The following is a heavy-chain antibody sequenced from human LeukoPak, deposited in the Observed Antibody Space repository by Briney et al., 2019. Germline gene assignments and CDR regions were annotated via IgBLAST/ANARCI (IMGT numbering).Heavy chain of an antibody. Sequence: ASVKVSCKVSGYNLSELSMHWVRQAPGKGLEWMGGLDPEDGETIIVLKFQGRFTMTEDPSTDTAYMELTGLRSEDTAVYYCVTDDYGGNSGYAFDIWGQGTLVTVSS. CDR1: GYNLSELS. D-gene: IGHD4-23*01. CDR2: LDPEDGET. J-gene: IGHJ3*02. V-gene: IGHV1-24*01. CDR3: VTDDYGGNSGYAFDI.